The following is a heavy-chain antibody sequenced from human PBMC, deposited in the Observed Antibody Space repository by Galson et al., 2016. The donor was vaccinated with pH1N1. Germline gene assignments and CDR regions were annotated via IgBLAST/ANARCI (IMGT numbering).Heavy chain of an antibody. D-gene: IGHD2-8*01. Sequence: SLRLSCATSGFSFANYAMHWVRQAPAKGLEGVALIWFDGTNRHYADSVKGRFNISREYSKRTLYLQMNGLRAQDTAVYYCARGRGDTNGYYLDFWGQGTLVTVSS. CDR1: GFSFANYA. CDR2: IWFDGTNR. V-gene: IGHV3-33*01. J-gene: IGHJ4*02. CDR3: ARGRGDTNGYYLDF.